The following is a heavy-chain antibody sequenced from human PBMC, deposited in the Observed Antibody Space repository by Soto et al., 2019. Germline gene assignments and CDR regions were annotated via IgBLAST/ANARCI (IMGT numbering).Heavy chain of an antibody. CDR2: IYYSGST. J-gene: IGHJ2*01. Sequence: QVQLRESGPGRVKPSETLSLTCTVSGGSISSYYWSWIRQPPGKGLEWIGYIYYSGSTNYNPSRMRRVTMSVDPSKNQFSLKMSSVTAADAAVYYCARVYCGGDCFPGLWGRGTLVTVSS. CDR3: ARVYCGGDCFPGL. V-gene: IGHV4-59*08. D-gene: IGHD2-21*02. CDR1: GGSISSYY.